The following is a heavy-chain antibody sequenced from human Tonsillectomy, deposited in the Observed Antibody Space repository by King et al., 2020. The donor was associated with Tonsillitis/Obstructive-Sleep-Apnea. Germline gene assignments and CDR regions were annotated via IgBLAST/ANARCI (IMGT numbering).Heavy chain of an antibody. CDR3: TSDGKIVGAKGFGY. V-gene: IGHV3-15*07. Sequence: VQLVESGGGLVKPGGSLRLSCAASGFTFNNAWMNWVRQAPGKGLEWVGRIKSKTDGGTTDYAAPVKGRFTILRDDSKNTLYLQMNSLKTEDTAVYYCTSDGKIVGAKGFGYWGQGTLVTVSS. J-gene: IGHJ4*02. CDR2: IKSKTDGGTT. CDR1: GFTFNNAW. D-gene: IGHD1-26*01.